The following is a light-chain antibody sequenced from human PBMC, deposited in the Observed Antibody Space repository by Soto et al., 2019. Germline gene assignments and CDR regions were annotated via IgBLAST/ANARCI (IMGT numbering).Light chain of an antibody. J-gene: IGKJ5*01. CDR3: QQRSNWPSIT. Sequence: EIVCTQSPNTLSLSPGERATLSCRASQSVSSYLAWYQQKPGQAPRLLIYDASNRATGIPARFSGSGSGTDFTLTINSLEPEDSAVYYCQQRSNWPSITFGQGTRLEIK. CDR2: DAS. CDR1: QSVSSY. V-gene: IGKV3-11*01.